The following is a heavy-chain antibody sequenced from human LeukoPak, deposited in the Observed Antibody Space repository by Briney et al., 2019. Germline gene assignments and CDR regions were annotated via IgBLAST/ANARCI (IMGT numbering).Heavy chain of an antibody. V-gene: IGHV3-23*01. CDR3: AKDRLNGGYVGYFDY. D-gene: IGHD5-12*01. J-gene: IGHJ4*02. CDR1: GFTFSSYA. Sequence: PGGSLRLSCAASGFTFSSYAMSWVRQAPGKGREWVSAISGSGGSTYYADSVKGRFTISRDNSKNTLYLQMNSLRAEDTAVYYCAKDRLNGGYVGYFDYWGQGTLVTVSS. CDR2: ISGSGGST.